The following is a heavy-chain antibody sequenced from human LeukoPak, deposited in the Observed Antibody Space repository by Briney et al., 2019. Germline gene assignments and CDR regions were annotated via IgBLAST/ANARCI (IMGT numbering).Heavy chain of an antibody. V-gene: IGHV3-33*01. J-gene: IGHJ4*02. Sequence: GGSLRLSCAPSGLTLTSSGMQWVRQAPGRGLEWVAVIWYDGSNKYYADSVKGRFTISRDNSKNTLYLQMNSLRVEDTAVYYSATGGPSGSHYSIGFWGQGTLVTVSS. CDR2: IWYDGSNK. CDR3: ATGGPSGSHYSIGF. D-gene: IGHD3-10*01. CDR1: GLTLTSSG.